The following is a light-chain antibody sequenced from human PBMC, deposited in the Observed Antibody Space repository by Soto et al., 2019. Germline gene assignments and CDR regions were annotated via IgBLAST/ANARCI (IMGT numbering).Light chain of an antibody. CDR2: AAS. Sequence: IHMTQSPSSLPASVGNRATIARRASQSISSYLNWYQQKPGKAPKLLIYAASSLQSGVPSRFSGSVYGTDVNLTISRLETEDFAVYYCQQYGSSPWTFGQGTKVDIK. V-gene: IGKV1-39*01. J-gene: IGKJ1*01. CDR3: QQYGSSPWT. CDR1: QSISSY.